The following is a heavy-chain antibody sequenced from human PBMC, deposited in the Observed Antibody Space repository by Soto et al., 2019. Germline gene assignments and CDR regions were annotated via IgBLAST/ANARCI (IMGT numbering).Heavy chain of an antibody. J-gene: IGHJ6*02. Sequence: PGESLKISCKGSGYSFTSYWISWVRQMPGKGLEWMGRIDPSDSYTNYSPSFQGHVTISADKSISTAYLQWSSLKASDTAMYYCASQTPPYYYDSSGYYYYYGMDVWGQGTTVTVPS. CDR3: ASQTPPYYYDSSGYYYYYGMDV. V-gene: IGHV5-10-1*01. D-gene: IGHD3-22*01. CDR2: IDPSDSYT. CDR1: GYSFTSYW.